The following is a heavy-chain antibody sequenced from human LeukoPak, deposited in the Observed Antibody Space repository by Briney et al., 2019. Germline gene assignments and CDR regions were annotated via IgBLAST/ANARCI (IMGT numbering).Heavy chain of an antibody. D-gene: IGHD4-17*01. V-gene: IGHV4-59*01. J-gene: IGHJ4*02. Sequence: SETLSLTCTVSGGSISSYYWSWIRQPPGKGLEWIGYVYYSGNTNYNPSLKSRVTISVDTSKNQFSLMLSSVTAADTAVYYCARHSATDFFDFWGQGTLVTVSS. CDR3: ARHSATDFFDF. CDR1: GGSISSYY. CDR2: VYYSGNT.